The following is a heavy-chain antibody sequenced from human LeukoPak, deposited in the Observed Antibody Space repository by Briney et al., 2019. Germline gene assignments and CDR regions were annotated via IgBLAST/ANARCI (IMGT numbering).Heavy chain of an antibody. CDR3: ARQGDSNTYYSFDY. CDR2: IYPGDSDI. V-gene: IGHV5-51*01. J-gene: IGHJ4*02. Sequence: GESLKISCKGSGYSFPRYLIGWVRQMPVKGLEWMAIIYPGDSDIRYSPSFQGQVTISADKSISTAYLQWSSLKASDTAMYYCARQGDSNTYYSFDYWGQGTLVTVSS. CDR1: GYSFPRYL. D-gene: IGHD2/OR15-2a*01.